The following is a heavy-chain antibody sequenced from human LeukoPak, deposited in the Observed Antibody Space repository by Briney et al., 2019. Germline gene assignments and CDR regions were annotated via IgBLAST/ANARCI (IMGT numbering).Heavy chain of an antibody. CDR2: IYYSGST. CDR1: GGSISSCY. J-gene: IGHJ4*02. V-gene: IGHV4-59*12. D-gene: IGHD5-18*01. CDR3: ARGSGYSYGHPGPFDY. Sequence: SETLSLTCTVSGGSISSCYWSWIRQPPGKGLEWIGYIYYSGSTNYNPSLKSRVTISVGTSKNQFSLKLSSVTAADTAVYYCARGSGYSYGHPGPFDYWGQGTLVTVSS.